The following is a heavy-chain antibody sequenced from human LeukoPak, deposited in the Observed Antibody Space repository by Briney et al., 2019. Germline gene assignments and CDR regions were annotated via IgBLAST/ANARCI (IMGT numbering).Heavy chain of an antibody. Sequence: PSQTLSLTCTVSGGSISSGSYYWSWIRQPAGKGLEWIGRIYTSGSTNYNPSLKSRVTISVDTSKNQFSLKQSSVTAADTAVYYCARDGYSYGSDYWGQGTLVTVSS. CDR2: IYTSGST. CDR1: GGSISSGSYY. D-gene: IGHD5-18*01. J-gene: IGHJ4*02. CDR3: ARDGYSYGSDY. V-gene: IGHV4-61*02.